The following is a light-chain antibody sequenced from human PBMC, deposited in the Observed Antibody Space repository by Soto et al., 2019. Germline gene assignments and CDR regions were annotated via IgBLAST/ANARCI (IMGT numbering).Light chain of an antibody. Sequence: QSVLTQPASVSGSPGQSITISCTGTSGDVGGYTYVSWYQQHPGKAPKLMIYEVTNRPSGVSHRFSGSKSGNTASLTISGLQAEDEADYYCSSYAGSNNYVFGTGTKVTVL. CDR1: SGDVGGYTY. J-gene: IGLJ1*01. CDR2: EVT. CDR3: SSYAGSNNYV. V-gene: IGLV2-14*01.